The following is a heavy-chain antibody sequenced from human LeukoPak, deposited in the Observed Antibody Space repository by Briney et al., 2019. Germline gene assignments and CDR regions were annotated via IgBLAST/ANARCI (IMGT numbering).Heavy chain of an antibody. CDR3: ARDRGYAFDS. CDR2: INNDGTST. CDR1: GFTFSSYW. V-gene: IGHV3-74*01. J-gene: IGHJ3*02. D-gene: IGHD3-10*01. Sequence: PGGSLRLSCAASGFTFSSYWMHWVRQAPGKGLVWVSGINNDGTSTNYADSVKGRFTITRDNAKNTLYLQMNSLRAEDTAVYYCARDRGYAFDSGGQGSMVTVSS.